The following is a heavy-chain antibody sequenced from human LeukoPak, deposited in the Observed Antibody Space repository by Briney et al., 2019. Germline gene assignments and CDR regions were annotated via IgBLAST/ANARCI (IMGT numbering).Heavy chain of an antibody. Sequence: SETLSLTCTVSGGSISSSSYYWGWIRQPPGKGLEWIGSIYYSGSTNYNPSLKSRVTMSVDTSKNQFSLKLSSVTAADTAVYYCARDIIWAAAPLGFDPWGQGTLVTVSS. CDR3: ARDIIWAAAPLGFDP. CDR1: GGSISSSSYY. J-gene: IGHJ5*02. D-gene: IGHD6-13*01. V-gene: IGHV4-39*07. CDR2: IYYSGST.